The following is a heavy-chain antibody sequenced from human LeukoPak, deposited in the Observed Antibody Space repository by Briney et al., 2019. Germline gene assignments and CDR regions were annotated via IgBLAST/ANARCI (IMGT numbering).Heavy chain of an antibody. V-gene: IGHV1-3*01. CDR3: ARDIFGTSRPSEY. J-gene: IGHJ4*02. D-gene: IGHD3-3*01. Sequence: ASVKVSCKASGYTFSSYVMHWVRQAPGQRLEWMGWINAGSGYTKYSQKFQGRVTITRDTSATTAYMELNSLRGEDTAMYYCARDIFGTSRPSEYWGQGTLVTVST. CDR1: GYTFSSYV. CDR2: INAGSGYT.